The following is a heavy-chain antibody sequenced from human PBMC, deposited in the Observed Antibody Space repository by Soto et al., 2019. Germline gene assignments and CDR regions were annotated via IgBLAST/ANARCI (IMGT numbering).Heavy chain of an antibody. D-gene: IGHD3-3*01. J-gene: IGHJ6*02. CDR2: IYWNDEK. CDR1: GFSLTTTGVG. V-gene: IGHV2-5*01. Sequence: ESGPTLVNPTQTLTLTCTFSGFSLTTTGVGVGWIRQPPGKALEWLALIYWNDEKRYRPYLRSRLTITKDTSKNQVVPTMTNMDPVDTGTYYCKHSWGSRSLYYGMDVWGQGTTVTVYS. CDR3: KHSWGSRSLYYGMDV.